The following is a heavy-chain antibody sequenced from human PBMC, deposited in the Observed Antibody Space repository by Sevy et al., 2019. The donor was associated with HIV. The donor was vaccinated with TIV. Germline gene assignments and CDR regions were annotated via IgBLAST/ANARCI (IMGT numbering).Heavy chain of an antibody. CDR2: IYTSGST. CDR3: ARGHYDSSGYFSQFDY. D-gene: IGHD3-22*01. CDR1: GGSISSYY. Sequence: SETLSLTCTVSGGSISSYYWSWIRQPAGKGLEWIWRIYTSGSTNYNPSLKSRVTMSVDTSKNQFSLKLSSVTAADTAVYYCARGHYDSSGYFSQFDYWGQGILVTVSS. J-gene: IGHJ4*02. V-gene: IGHV4-4*07.